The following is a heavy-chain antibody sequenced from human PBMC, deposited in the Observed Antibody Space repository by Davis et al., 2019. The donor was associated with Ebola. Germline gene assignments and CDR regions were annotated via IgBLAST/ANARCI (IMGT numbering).Heavy chain of an antibody. J-gene: IGHJ6*02. CDR1: GFTFTTYV. CDR3: VKDSSNIWFDI. CDR2: FGTVGDT. D-gene: IGHD3-9*01. Sequence: GGSLRLSCAASGFTFTTYVMSWVRQAPGKGLEWVSTFGTVGDTYYADSVKGRFAMSRDNSRGTLYLQMNSLRVEDSAIYYCVKDSSNIWFDIWGQGTTVTVSS. V-gene: IGHV3-23*01.